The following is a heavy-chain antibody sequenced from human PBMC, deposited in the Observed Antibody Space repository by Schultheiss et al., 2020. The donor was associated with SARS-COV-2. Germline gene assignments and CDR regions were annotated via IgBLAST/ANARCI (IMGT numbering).Heavy chain of an antibody. V-gene: IGHV3-NL1*01. J-gene: IGHJ6*02. D-gene: IGHD3-10*01. CDR1: GFTFSSYG. Sequence: GGSLRLSCAASGFTFSSYGIHWVRQAPGKGLEWVAVISGSGGSTYYADSVKGRFTISRDNSKNTLYLQMNSLRAEDTAVYYCARERLLWFGELSYYGMDVWGQGTTVTVSS. CDR3: ARERLLWFGELSYYGMDV. CDR2: ISGSGGST.